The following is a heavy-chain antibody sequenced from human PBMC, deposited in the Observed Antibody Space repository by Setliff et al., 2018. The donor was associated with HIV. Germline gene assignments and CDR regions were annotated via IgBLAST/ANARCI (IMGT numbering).Heavy chain of an antibody. CDR1: GGSINSGSYY. CDR3: ASGYSIYYYYGMDV. V-gene: IGHV4-61*09. D-gene: IGHD5-18*01. J-gene: IGHJ6*02. Sequence: SETLSLTCTVSGGSINSGSYYWNWIRQPAGKGLEWIGHIYASGSTNYNPSLKSRVTMSVDTSKNQFSLKLNSLIAADTAVYYCASGYSIYYYYGMDVWGQGTTVTVSS. CDR2: IYASGST.